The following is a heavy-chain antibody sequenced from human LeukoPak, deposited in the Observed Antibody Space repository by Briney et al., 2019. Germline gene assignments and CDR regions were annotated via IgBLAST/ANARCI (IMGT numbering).Heavy chain of an antibody. CDR1: GYTFTSYD. V-gene: IGHV1-8*01. J-gene: IGHJ5*02. D-gene: IGHD2-2*01. CDR3: ARVFCSSTSCYVWFDP. CDR2: MNPNSGNT. Sequence: ASVKVSCKVSGYTFTSYDINWVRQATGQGLEWMGWMNPNSGNTGYAQKFQGRVTMTRNTSISTAYMELSSLRSEDTAVYYCARVFCSSTSCYVWFDPWGQGTLVTVSS.